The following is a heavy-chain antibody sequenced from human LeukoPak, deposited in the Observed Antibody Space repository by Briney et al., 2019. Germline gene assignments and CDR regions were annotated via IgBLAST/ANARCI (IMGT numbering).Heavy chain of an antibody. CDR2: ISYDGSNK. J-gene: IGHJ4*02. CDR3: AKGGEVVRGVTLYYFDY. D-gene: IGHD3-10*01. Sequence: GGSLRLSCAASGFTFSSYGMHWVRQAPGKGLEWVAVISYDGSNKYYADSVKGRFTISRDNSKNTLYLQMNSLRAEDTAVYYCAKGGEVVRGVTLYYFDYWGQGTLVTVSS. V-gene: IGHV3-30*18. CDR1: GFTFSSYG.